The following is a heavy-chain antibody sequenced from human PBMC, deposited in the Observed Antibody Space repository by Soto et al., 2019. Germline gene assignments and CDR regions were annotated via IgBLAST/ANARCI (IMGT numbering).Heavy chain of an antibody. D-gene: IGHD3-16*02. CDR3: ARDTRNYDYVWGSYRSQDYYYYGMDV. Sequence: LSLTCTVAGGSIISYYWSWIRQPPGKGLEWIGYIYYSGSTNYNPSLKSRVTISVDTSKNQFSLKLSSVTAADTAVYYCARDTRNYDYVWGSYRSQDYYYYGMDVWGQGTTVTVSS. CDR1: GGSIISYY. V-gene: IGHV4-59*01. CDR2: IYYSGST. J-gene: IGHJ6*02.